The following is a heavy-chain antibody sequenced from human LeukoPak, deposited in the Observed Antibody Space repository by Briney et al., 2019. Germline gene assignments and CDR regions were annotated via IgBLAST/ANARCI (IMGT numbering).Heavy chain of an antibody. Sequence: NPSETLSLTCAVYGGSFSGYYWSWIRQPPGKGLEWIGEINHSGSTNYNPSLKSRVTISVDTSKNQFSLKLSSVTAADTAVYYCARGRGSSSWYWYWGQGTLVTVSS. J-gene: IGHJ4*02. CDR2: INHSGST. CDR3: ARGRGSSSWYWY. D-gene: IGHD6-13*01. V-gene: IGHV4-34*01. CDR1: GGSFSGYY.